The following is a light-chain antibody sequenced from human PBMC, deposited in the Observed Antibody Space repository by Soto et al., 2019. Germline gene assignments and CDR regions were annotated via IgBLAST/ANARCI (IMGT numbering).Light chain of an antibody. CDR3: QQRTNWPPTCT. CDR1: QSVNSY. J-gene: IGKJ2*02. CDR2: DAS. Sequence: EVVLTQSPATLSLSPGGRATLSCRASQSVNSYLAWYQQKPGQAPRLLIYDASNRDAGVPARFSGSGYGTDFTLTIDNLEPEDVAVYYCQQRTNWPPTCTFGQGTKLEI. V-gene: IGKV3-11*01.